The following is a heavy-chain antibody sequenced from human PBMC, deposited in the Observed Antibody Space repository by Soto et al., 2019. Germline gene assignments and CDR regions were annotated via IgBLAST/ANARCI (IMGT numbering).Heavy chain of an antibody. V-gene: IGHV1-69*01. CDR1: GDTFSSYA. D-gene: IGHD3-22*01. CDR2: IIPIFGTA. CDR3: ARGNGYYYGLFDY. J-gene: IGHJ4*02. Sequence: ASVKFYCKASGDTFSSYAISWVRQAPGQGLEWMGGIIPIFGTANYAQKFQGRVTITADESTSTAYMELSSLRSEDTAVYYCARGNGYYYGLFDYWGQGTLVTVSS.